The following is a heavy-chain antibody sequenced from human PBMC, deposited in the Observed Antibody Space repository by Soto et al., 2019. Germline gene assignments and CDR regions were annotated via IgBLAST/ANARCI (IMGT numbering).Heavy chain of an antibody. Sequence: GGSLRLSCAASGFTFSSYWMHWVRQAPGKGLVWVSRINSDGSSTSYADSVKGRFTISRDNAKNTLYLQMNSLRAEDTAVYYCARGGLGFDYYDSSGYCDYWGQGTLVTVSS. CDR3: ARGGLGFDYYDSSGYCDY. CDR1: GFTFSSYW. CDR2: INSDGSST. D-gene: IGHD3-22*01. V-gene: IGHV3-74*01. J-gene: IGHJ4*02.